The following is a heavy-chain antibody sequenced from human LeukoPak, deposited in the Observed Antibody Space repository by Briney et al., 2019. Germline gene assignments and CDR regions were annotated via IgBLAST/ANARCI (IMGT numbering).Heavy chain of an antibody. CDR1: GGTFSSYA. CDR3: ASLGYSSGWYVGGSFDY. D-gene: IGHD6-19*01. Sequence: PVAPVKVSCKASGGTFSSYAISWVRQAPGQGLEWMGGIIPIFGTANYAQKFQGRVTITTDESTSTAYMELSGLRSEDTAVYYCASLGYSSGWYVGGSFDYWGQGTLVTVSS. CDR2: IIPIFGTA. V-gene: IGHV1-69*05. J-gene: IGHJ4*02.